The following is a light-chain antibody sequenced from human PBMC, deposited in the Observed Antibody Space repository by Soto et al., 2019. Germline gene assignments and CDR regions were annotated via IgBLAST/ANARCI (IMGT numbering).Light chain of an antibody. CDR2: YDG. V-gene: IGLV3-21*04. CDR1: NIGTKS. CDR3: QVWDSSSDHWV. Sequence: SYELTQPPSVSVAPGETARITCGQNNIGTKSVHWYQQRPGQAPVVVMYYDGDRPSGIPERFSGSNSGNTATLTISRVEAGDEADYYCQVWDSSSDHWVFGGGTKLTVL. J-gene: IGLJ3*02.